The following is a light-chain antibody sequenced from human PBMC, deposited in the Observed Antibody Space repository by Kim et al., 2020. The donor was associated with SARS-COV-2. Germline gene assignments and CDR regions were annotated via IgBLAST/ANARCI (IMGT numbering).Light chain of an antibody. CDR3: QHYIRFPYT. CDR1: QTISTW. CDR2: LAS. J-gene: IGKJ2*01. V-gene: IGKV1-5*03. Sequence: SASVGDGVTITCRASQTISTWLAWYQQKPGKAPKLLLYLASTLESGVPSRFSGSGSGTEFTLTIDSLQPDDFATYYCQHYIRFPYTFGQGTKLEI.